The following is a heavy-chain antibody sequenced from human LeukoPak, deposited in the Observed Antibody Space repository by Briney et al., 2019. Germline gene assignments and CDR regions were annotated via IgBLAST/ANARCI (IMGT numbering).Heavy chain of an antibody. J-gene: IGHJ4*02. CDR3: ARGRTRNYSSSWRYYFDY. Sequence: PSETLSLTCAVYGGSFSGYYWSWIRQPPGKGLEWIGEINHSGSTNYNPSLKSRVTISVDTSKNQFSLKLSSVTAADTAVYYCARGRTRNYSSSWRYYFDYWGQGTLDTVSS. D-gene: IGHD6-13*01. CDR2: INHSGST. V-gene: IGHV4-34*01. CDR1: GGSFSGYY.